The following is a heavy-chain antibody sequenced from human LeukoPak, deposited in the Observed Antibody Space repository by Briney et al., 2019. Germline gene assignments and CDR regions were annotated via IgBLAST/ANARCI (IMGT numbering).Heavy chain of an antibody. D-gene: IGHD1-7*01. Sequence: PRGSLRLSCVASGFTFRSYAMSWVRQAPGKGLEWVSGMSGSGGSTYYADSVKGRFTISRDNSKNTLYLQMNSLRAEDTAVYYCAKDLAGSSIGTTLYAFDIWGRGTMVTVSS. CDR3: AKDLAGSSIGTTLYAFDI. CDR2: MSGSGGST. J-gene: IGHJ3*02. V-gene: IGHV3-23*01. CDR1: GFTFRSYA.